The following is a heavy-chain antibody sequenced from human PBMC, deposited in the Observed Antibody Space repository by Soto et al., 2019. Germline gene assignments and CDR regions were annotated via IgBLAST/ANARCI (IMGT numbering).Heavy chain of an antibody. Sequence: SETLSLTCTASGGSISSGCYYRSWIRQHPGKGLEWIGYIYYSGSTYYNPSLKSRVTISVDTSKNQFSLKLSSVTAADTAVYYCAREGGITIFGVVNYYYGMDVWGQGTTVTVSS. CDR3: AREGGITIFGVVNYYYGMDV. V-gene: IGHV4-31*03. CDR1: GGSISSGCYY. J-gene: IGHJ6*02. CDR2: IYYSGST. D-gene: IGHD3-3*01.